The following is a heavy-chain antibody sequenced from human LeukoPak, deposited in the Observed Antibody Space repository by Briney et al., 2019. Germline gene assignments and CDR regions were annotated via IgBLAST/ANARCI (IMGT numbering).Heavy chain of an antibody. CDR1: GFTFDDYG. CDR3: ARVWGVGATLGVFDI. J-gene: IGHJ3*02. D-gene: IGHD1-26*01. V-gene: IGHV3-21*01. CDR2: ISSSSSYI. Sequence: PGGSLRLSCAASGFTFDDYGMNWVRQAPGKGLEWVSSISSSSSYIFYADSMKGRFTISRDNAKNSLYLQMNSLRAEDTAAYYCARVWGVGATLGVFDIWGQGTMVTVSS.